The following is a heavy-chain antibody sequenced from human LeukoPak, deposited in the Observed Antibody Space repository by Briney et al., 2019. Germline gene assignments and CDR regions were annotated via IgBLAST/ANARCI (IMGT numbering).Heavy chain of an antibody. V-gene: IGHV4-30-2*01. CDR2: IYHSGST. Sequence: KASETLSLTCTVSGGSISSGGYYWSWIRQPPGKGLEWIGYIYHSGSTYYNPSLKSRVTISVDRSKNQFSLKLSSVTAADTAVYYCAREGVATIPDYWGQGTLVTVSS. CDR1: GGSISSGGYY. CDR3: AREGVATIPDY. J-gene: IGHJ4*02. D-gene: IGHD5-12*01.